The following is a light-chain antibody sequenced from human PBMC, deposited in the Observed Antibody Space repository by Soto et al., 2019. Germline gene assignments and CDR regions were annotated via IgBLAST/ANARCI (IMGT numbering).Light chain of an antibody. Sequence: DIQMTQSPSTLSASVGDRVTITCRASQSISSWLAWYQQKPGKAPKLLIYDASSLESGVPSRFSGSGSGTEFTLTISSLQPDDFATYYCQQYTTPAFGQGTKVEIK. J-gene: IGKJ1*01. V-gene: IGKV1-5*01. CDR1: QSISSW. CDR2: DAS. CDR3: QQYTTPA.